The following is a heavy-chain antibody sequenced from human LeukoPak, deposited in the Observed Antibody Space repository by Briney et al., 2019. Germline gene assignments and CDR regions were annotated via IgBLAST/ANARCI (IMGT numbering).Heavy chain of an antibody. CDR2: IDWDDDK. D-gene: IGHD2-8*01. J-gene: IGHJ2*01. CDR1: GFSLNSREVR. V-gene: IGHV2-70*04. Sequence: SGPALVKPKQTLALTCSLSGFSLNSREVRVSWVRQPPGKALEWLARIDWDDDKFYRTSLRTRLTVFKDASKNQVVLTMTNMDPVDTATYHCARMGVKNGRYWYFDVWGRGTLVTVSS. CDR3: ARMGVKNGRYWYFDV.